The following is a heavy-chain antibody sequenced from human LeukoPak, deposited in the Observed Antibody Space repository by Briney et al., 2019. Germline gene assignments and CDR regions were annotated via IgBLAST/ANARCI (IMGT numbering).Heavy chain of an antibody. J-gene: IGHJ4*02. Sequence: ASVKVSCKASGYTFTGYYMHWVRQAPGQGLEWMGWINPNSGGTNYAQKFQGRVTMTRTTSISTAYMELSRLTSDDTAVYYCASARAGGDTSCSDYWGQGTLVTVSS. D-gene: IGHD2-2*01. V-gene: IGHV1-2*02. CDR3: ASARAGGDTSCSDY. CDR2: INPNSGGT. CDR1: GYTFTGYY.